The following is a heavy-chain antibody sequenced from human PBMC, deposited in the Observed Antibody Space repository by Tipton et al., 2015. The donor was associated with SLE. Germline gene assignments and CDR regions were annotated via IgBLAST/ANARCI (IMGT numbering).Heavy chain of an antibody. J-gene: IGHJ4*02. CDR2: AYAGGPTT. Sequence: LSLTCAVYGGSFSGYYWSWIRQPPRKGLEWVSIAYAGGPTTYYADSVKGRFTISTDNSKSTLFLQMNSLRVEDTAVYYCAKHLECNSDSCWGFESCGQGSLVSVSS. D-gene: IGHD2/OR15-2a*01. V-gene: IGHV3-23*03. CDR3: AKHLECNSDSCWGFES. CDR1: GGSFSGYY.